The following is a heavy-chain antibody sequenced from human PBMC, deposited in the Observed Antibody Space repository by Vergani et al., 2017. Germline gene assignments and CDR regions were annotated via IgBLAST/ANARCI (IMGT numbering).Heavy chain of an antibody. CDR1: GGSISSYY. V-gene: IGHV4-59*01. Sequence: QVQLQESGPGLVKPSETLSLTCTVSGGSISSYYWSWIRQPPGTGLEWIGYIYYSGSTNYNPSLKSRVTISVDTSKNQFSLTLRSVTAADTAVYFCARVMYRDEASTGYRLEGMDIWGQGTTVTISS. CDR3: ARVMYRDEASTGYRLEGMDI. J-gene: IGHJ6*02. D-gene: IGHD3-9*01. CDR2: IYYSGST.